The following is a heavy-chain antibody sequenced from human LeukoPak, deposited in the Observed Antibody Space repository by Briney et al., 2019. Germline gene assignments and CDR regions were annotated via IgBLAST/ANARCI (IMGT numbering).Heavy chain of an antibody. CDR1: GYTFTGYY. CDR2: ISAYNGNT. V-gene: IGHV1-18*04. D-gene: IGHD3-9*01. Sequence: ASVKVSCKASGYTFTGYYMHWVRQAPGQGLEWMGWISAYNGNTNYAQKLQGRVTMTTDTSTSTAYMELRSLRSDDTAVYYCARANFDWSNDAFDIWGQGTMVTVSS. J-gene: IGHJ3*02. CDR3: ARANFDWSNDAFDI.